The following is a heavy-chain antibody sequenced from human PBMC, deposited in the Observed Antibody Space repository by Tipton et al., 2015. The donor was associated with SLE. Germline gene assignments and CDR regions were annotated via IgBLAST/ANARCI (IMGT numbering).Heavy chain of an antibody. CDR3: AKDTQGYYGSGSYGGFDF. CDR1: GFTFSSYS. CDR2: ISSSSSYI. Sequence: SLRLSCAASGFTFSSYSMNWVRQAPGKGLEWVSSISSSSSYIYYADSVKGRFTISRDNAKNSLYLHMNSLRPEDTAFYYCAKDTQGYYGSGSYGGFDFWSQGALVTVSS. J-gene: IGHJ4*02. V-gene: IGHV3-21*04. D-gene: IGHD3-10*01.